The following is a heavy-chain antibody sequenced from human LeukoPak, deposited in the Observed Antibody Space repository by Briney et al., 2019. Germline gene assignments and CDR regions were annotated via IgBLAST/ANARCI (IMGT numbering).Heavy chain of an antibody. D-gene: IGHD6-19*01. CDR1: GGTFSSYA. V-gene: IGHV1-69*04. Sequence: GASVKVSCKASGGTFSSYAITWVRQAPGQGLEWMGRIIPILDIANYAQNFQGRVTITADKSTSTAYMELRSLRSDDTAVYYCARSIAVAGTEGAFDIWGQGTMVTVSS. CDR3: ARSIAVAGTEGAFDI. J-gene: IGHJ3*02. CDR2: IIPILDIA.